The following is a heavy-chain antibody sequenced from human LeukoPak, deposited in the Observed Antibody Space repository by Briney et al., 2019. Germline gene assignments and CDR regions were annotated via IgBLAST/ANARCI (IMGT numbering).Heavy chain of an antibody. J-gene: IGHJ5*02. V-gene: IGHV5-51*01. Sequence: GESLKISCQGSGYSFTNNWIGWVRQMPGKGLEWMGITYPGDSNTRYSPSFQGQVTISADKSISSAYLQWSSLKASDTAMYYCVRSPACSSGTCYPSWFDPWGQGTLVTVSS. CDR3: VRSPACSSGTCYPSWFDP. CDR2: TYPGDSNT. CDR1: GYSFTNNW. D-gene: IGHD2-15*01.